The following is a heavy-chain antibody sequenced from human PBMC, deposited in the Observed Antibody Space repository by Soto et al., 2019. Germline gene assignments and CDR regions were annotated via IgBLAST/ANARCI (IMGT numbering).Heavy chain of an antibody. J-gene: IGHJ5*01. CDR3: ARGGAMARGVLSWCDX. CDR2: IYYSGST. V-gene: IGHV4-31*03. D-gene: IGHD3-10*01. CDR1: GGSINSGGYY. Sequence: SETLSVTCTVSGGSINSGGYYWSWIRQHPGKGLELIGYIYYSGSTYCNPSLKSRVTISVDTSKNQFSLKLSYVTAADRAVYCCARGGAMARGVLSWCDXLRQVTRFTVSX.